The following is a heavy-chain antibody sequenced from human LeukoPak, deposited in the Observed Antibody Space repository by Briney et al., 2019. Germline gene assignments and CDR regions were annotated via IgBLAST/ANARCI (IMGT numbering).Heavy chain of an antibody. CDR3: ARQGSSGWYKGKVLDY. V-gene: IGHV4-59*08. CDR2: IYYIGST. J-gene: IGHJ4*02. D-gene: IGHD6-19*01. CDR1: GGSISSSS. Sequence: SETLSLTSTVSGGSISSSSWSCIRQPPGKGLESMVSIYYIGSTIYNPSLNSRVTISVDTSKNQFSLRLSSVTAADTAVYYCARQGSSGWYKGKVLDYWGQGTLVTGSS.